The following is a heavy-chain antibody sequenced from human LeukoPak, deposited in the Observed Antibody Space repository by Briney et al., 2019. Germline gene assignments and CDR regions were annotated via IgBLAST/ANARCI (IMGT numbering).Heavy chain of an antibody. CDR2: VSDSGST. J-gene: IGHJ4*02. CDR3: ARHKSGSFYSLDY. Sequence: PSETLSPTCTVSAGAISSYYWSWIRQPSGKGLEWIGYVSDSGSTSYNPSLNSRVTISVDTSRNQLSLKMSSVTAANTAVYFCARHKSGSFYSLDYWGQGTQVTVSS. D-gene: IGHD1-26*01. CDR1: AGAISSYY. V-gene: IGHV4-59*08.